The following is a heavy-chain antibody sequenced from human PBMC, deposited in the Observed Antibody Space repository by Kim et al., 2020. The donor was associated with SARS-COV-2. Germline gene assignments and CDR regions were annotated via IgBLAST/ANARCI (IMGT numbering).Heavy chain of an antibody. CDR3: AKDRVVVVAATLDY. D-gene: IGHD2-15*01. V-gene: IGHV3-23*01. J-gene: IGHJ4*02. Sequence: ADSVKGRFTMSRDNSKNTLYLQMNSLRAEDTAVYYCAKDRVVVVAATLDYWGQGTLVTVSS.